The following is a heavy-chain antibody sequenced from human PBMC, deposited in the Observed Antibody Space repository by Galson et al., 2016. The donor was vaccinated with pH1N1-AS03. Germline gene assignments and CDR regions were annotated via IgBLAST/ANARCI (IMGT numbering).Heavy chain of an antibody. CDR1: GFSLRTSGVG. J-gene: IGHJ4*02. V-gene: IGHV2-5*02. CDR3: AQSDYGDYVDYFDY. Sequence: PALVKPTQTLTLTCTFSGFSLRTSGVGVGWIRQPPGKALEWLALIYWDDDKHYSPSLKSRLTITEDTSKNQVVLTMTNMDPVDTATYYCAQSDYGDYVDYFDYWGQGTLVTVSS. D-gene: IGHD4-17*01. CDR2: IYWDDDK.